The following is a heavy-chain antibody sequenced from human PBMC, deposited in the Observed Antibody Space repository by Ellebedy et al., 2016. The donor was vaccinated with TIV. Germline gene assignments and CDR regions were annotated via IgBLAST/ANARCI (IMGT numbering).Heavy chain of an antibody. V-gene: IGHV3-7*01. CDR3: ATDGSYGDYRSPTHAFEI. D-gene: IGHD4-17*01. CDR1: GFSFRSYW. CDR2: TNQDGSQK. Sequence: GESLKISCAASGFSFRSYWMSWVRQAPGKGLEWVANTNQDGSQKYYVDSVKGRFTISRDNAKNSLYLLMNSLSAEDTGVYYCATDGSYGDYRSPTHAFEIWGQGTMVTVSS. J-gene: IGHJ3*02.